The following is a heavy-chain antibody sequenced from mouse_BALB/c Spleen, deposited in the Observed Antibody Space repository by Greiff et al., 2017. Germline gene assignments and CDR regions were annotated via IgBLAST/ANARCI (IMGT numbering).Heavy chain of an antibody. V-gene: IGHV1-54*01. CDR1: GYAFTNYL. CDR3: ARSKYGQPKEGFDY. J-gene: IGHJ2*01. CDR2: INPGSGGT. D-gene: IGHD2-10*02. Sequence: QVQLQQSGAELVRPGTSVKVSCKASGYAFTNYLIEWVKQRPGQGLEWIGVINPGSGGTNYNEKFKGKATLTADKSSSTAYMQLSSLTSDDSAVYFCARSKYGQPKEGFDYWGQGTTLTVSS.